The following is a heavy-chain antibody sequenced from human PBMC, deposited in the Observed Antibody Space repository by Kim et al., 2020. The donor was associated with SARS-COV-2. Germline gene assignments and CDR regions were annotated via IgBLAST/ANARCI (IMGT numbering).Heavy chain of an antibody. V-gene: IGHV1-18*01. D-gene: IGHD6-13*01. CDR3: ARIAAAGYGY. J-gene: IGHJ4*02. Sequence: NTNYAQKLQGRVTMTTDTSTSTAYMELRSLRFDDTAVYYCARIAAAGYGYWGQGTLVTVSS. CDR2: NT.